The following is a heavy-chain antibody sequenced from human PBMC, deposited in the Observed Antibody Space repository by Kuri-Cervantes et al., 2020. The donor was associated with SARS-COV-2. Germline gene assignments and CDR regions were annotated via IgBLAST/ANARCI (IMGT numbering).Heavy chain of an antibody. CDR2: IWYDGSNK. J-gene: IGHJ6*03. CDR1: GFTFSSYG. CDR3: ARDGVADYYYYYMDV. D-gene: IGHD2-15*01. Sequence: GASLKISCAASGFTFSSYGMHWVRQAPGKGLEWVAVIWYDGSNKYYADSVKGRFTISRDNSKNTLYLQMNSLRAEDTAVYYCARDGVADYYYYYMDVWGKGTTVTVSS. V-gene: IGHV3-33*01.